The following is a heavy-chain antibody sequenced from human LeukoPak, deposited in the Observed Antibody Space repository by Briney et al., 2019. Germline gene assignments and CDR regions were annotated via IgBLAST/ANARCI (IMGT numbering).Heavy chain of an antibody. CDR1: GFTFSSSA. CDR2: ISGSGSGGST. J-gene: IGHJ4*02. Sequence: GGSLRLSCAASGFTFSSSAMSWVRQAPGKGLEWVSNISGSGSGGSTYYADSVKGRFTISRDNSKNTLYLQMNSLRAEDTAVYYCAKDHVLWFGELLPDYWGQGTLVTVSS. D-gene: IGHD3-10*01. CDR3: AKDHVLWFGELLPDY. V-gene: IGHV3-23*01.